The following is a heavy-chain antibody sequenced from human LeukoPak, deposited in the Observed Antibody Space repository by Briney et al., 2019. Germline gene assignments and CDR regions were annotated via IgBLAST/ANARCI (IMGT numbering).Heavy chain of an antibody. CDR2: IYYSGST. V-gene: IGHV4-31*03. CDR1: GGSISSGGYY. J-gene: IGHJ3*02. CDR3: AREKTAYYYDSSGYSEGAFDI. D-gene: IGHD3-22*01. Sequence: SQTLSLTCTVSGGSISSGGYYWSWIREHPVKGLEWIAYIYYSGSTYYNPSLKSRITISVDTSKNQFSLKLSSVTAADTAVYYCAREKTAYYYDSSGYSEGAFDIWGQGTMVTVSS.